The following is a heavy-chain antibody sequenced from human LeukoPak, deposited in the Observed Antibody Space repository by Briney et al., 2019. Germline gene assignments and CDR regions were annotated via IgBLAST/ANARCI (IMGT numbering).Heavy chain of an antibody. D-gene: IGHD3-10*01. CDR2: ISYDGSNK. Sequence: GGSLRLSCAASGFTFSSYAMHWVRQAPGKGLEWVAVISYDGSNKYYADSVKGRFTISRDNSKNTLYLQMNSLRAEDTAVYYCAKDLEVASGGYEPFDIWGQGTMVTVSS. CDR3: AKDLEVASGGYEPFDI. J-gene: IGHJ3*02. CDR1: GFTFSSYA. V-gene: IGHV3-30*04.